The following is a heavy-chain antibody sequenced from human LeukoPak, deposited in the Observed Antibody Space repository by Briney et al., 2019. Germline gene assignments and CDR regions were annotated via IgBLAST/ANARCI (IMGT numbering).Heavy chain of an antibody. V-gene: IGHV3-30*02. Sequence: PGGSLRLSCAASGFTFSGYAMSWVRQAPGKGLEWVAFIRYDGSNKYYADSVKGRFTISRDNSKNTLYLQMNSLRAEDTAVYYCAKSGDYDSQFDPWGQGTLVTVSS. CDR2: IRYDGSNK. J-gene: IGHJ5*02. D-gene: IGHD3-3*01. CDR3: AKSGDYDSQFDP. CDR1: GFTFSGYA.